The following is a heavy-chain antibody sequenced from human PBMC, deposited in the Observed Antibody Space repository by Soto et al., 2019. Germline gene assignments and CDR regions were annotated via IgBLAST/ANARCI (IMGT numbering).Heavy chain of an antibody. CDR1: GYTFTSYA. V-gene: IGHV1-3*01. CDR3: AREEGAYYYDSSGYPY. J-gene: IGHJ4*02. D-gene: IGHD3-22*01. Sequence: QVQLVQSGAEVKKPGASVKVSCKASGYTFTSYAMHWVRQAPGQRLEWMGWINAGNGNTKYSQKFQGRVTITRDTSASTAYMELSSLRSEDTAVYYCAREEGAYYYDSSGYPYWGQGTLFTVS. CDR2: INAGNGNT.